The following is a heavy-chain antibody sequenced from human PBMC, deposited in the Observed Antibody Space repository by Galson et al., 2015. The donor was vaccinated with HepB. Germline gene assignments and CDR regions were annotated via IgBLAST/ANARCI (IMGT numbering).Heavy chain of an antibody. CDR1: GGSVSGYF. D-gene: IGHD2/OR15-2a*01. Sequence: SETLSLTCAVAGGSVSGYFWSWVRQPPGKGLEWIGYIHYSGTTYYNPSLKSRVTISVDTSNQVSLRLASVTAADTAAYYCARVSNFYTSDGPRGATWFDPWGQGILVTVSS. CDR3: ARVSNFYTSDGPRGATWFDP. CDR2: IHYSGTT. J-gene: IGHJ5*02. V-gene: IGHV4-59*02.